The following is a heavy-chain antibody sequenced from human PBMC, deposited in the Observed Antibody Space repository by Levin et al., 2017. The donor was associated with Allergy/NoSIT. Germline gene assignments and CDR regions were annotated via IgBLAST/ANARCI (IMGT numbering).Heavy chain of an antibody. CDR2: ISYDGSNK. V-gene: IGHV3-30*18. CDR1: GFTFSSYG. J-gene: IGHJ5*02. CDR3: AKDRVVVVAAITPGGPENWFDP. Sequence: PGGSLRLSCAASGFTFSSYGMHWVRQAPGKGLEWVAVISYDGSNKYYADSVKGRFTISRDNSKNTLYLQMNSLRAEDTAVYYCAKDRVVVVAAITPGGPENWFDPWGQGTLVTVSS. D-gene: IGHD2-15*01.